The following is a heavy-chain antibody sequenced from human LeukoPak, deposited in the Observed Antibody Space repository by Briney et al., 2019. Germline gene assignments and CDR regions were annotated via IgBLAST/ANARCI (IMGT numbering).Heavy chain of an antibody. CDR1: GGTFSSYA. Sequence: SVKVSCKASGGTFSSYAISWVRQAPRQGLEWMGRIIPIFGTANYAQKFQGRVTITTDESTSTAYMALSSLRSEDTAVYYCAGSGYYYYFDYWGQGTLVTVSS. J-gene: IGHJ4*02. V-gene: IGHV1-69*05. CDR3: AGSGYYYYFDY. CDR2: IIPIFGTA. D-gene: IGHD3-22*01.